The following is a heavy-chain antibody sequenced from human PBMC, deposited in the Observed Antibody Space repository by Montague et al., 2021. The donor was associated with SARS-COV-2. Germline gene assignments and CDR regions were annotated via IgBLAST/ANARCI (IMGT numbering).Heavy chain of an antibody. J-gene: IGHJ4*01. CDR3: ARGGRQWLVIDPRYYFDY. Sequence: SETLSLTCAVYGGSFSGYHWSWIRQPPGKGLEWIGEINHSGSTYYNPSLKSRVTISVDTSKNQFSLKLSSVTAADTAVYYCARGGRQWLVIDPRYYFDYWGQGTLVTVSS. D-gene: IGHD6-19*01. CDR1: GGSFSGYH. V-gene: IGHV4-34*01. CDR2: INHSGST.